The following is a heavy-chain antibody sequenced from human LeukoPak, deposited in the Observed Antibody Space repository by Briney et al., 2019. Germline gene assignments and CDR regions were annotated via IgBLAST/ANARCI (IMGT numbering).Heavy chain of an antibody. CDR3: AHRENCDSGSCSFDY. J-gene: IGHJ4*02. CDR1: GFSLSTSGVG. Sequence: SGPTLVKPTQTLTLTCTFSGFSLSTSGVGVGWIRQPPGKALEWPTLIYWDDDKRYSPSLKSRLTITRDTSKNQVVLTMTNMDPVDTATYYCAHRENCDSGSCSFDYWGQGTLVTVSS. CDR2: IYWDDDK. V-gene: IGHV2-5*02. D-gene: IGHD2-15*01.